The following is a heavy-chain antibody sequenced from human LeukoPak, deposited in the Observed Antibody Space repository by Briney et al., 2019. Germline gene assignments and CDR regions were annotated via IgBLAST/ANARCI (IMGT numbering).Heavy chain of an antibody. J-gene: IGHJ6*03. CDR1: GYTFTSYY. CDR3: ARDSAADRGYYYYYYYMDV. CDR2: INPSGGST. D-gene: IGHD6-13*01. V-gene: IGHV1-46*01. Sequence: ASVKVSCKASGYTFTSYYMHWVRQAPGQGLEWMGIINPSGGSTSYAQKFQGRVTMTRDMSTSTVYMELSSLRSEDTAVYYCARDSAADRGYYYYYYYMDVWGKGTTVTVSS.